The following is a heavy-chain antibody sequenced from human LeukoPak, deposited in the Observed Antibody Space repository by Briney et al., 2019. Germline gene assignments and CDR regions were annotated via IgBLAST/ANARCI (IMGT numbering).Heavy chain of an antibody. CDR1: GYSFTSYW. CDR3: ARRFGSGSPNGLDP. Sequence: GASLKISCKGSGYSFTSYWIAWVRQMPGKGLEWMGIIYPYDSDTRYSPSFQGQVTMSVDKSINTAYLQWRSLKASDTAMYYCARRFGSGSPNGLDPWGQGTLVTVTS. CDR2: IYPYDSDT. J-gene: IGHJ5*02. V-gene: IGHV5-51*01. D-gene: IGHD3-10*01.